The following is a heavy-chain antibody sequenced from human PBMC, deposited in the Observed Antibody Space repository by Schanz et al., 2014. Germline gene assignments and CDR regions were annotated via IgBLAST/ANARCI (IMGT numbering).Heavy chain of an antibody. V-gene: IGHV1-2*04. CDR1: GYTFSDYY. CDR3: ARGGGPEDVFDI. D-gene: IGHD5-12*01. CDR2: INPNTGGT. Sequence: QVQLVQSGAEVKKPGASVKVSCKASGYTFSDYYIHWVRQAPGQGLEWMGWINPNTGGTNFAQKFQGWVTVTRDTSISTVNMELSRVTYEDTAVYYCARGGGPEDVFDIWGQGTILTVSS. J-gene: IGHJ3*02.